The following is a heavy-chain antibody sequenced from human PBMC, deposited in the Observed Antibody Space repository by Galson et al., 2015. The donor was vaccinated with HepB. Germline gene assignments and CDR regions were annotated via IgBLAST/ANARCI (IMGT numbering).Heavy chain of an antibody. J-gene: IGHJ4*02. CDR2: ISYDGSNK. V-gene: IGHV3-30-3*01. CDR1: GFTFSSYA. D-gene: IGHD6-19*01. CDR3: AKDKPPYSSGWYGLDY. Sequence: SLRLSCAASGFTFSSYAMHWVRQAPGKGLEWVAVISYDGSNKYYADSVKGRFTISRDNSKNMLYLQMNSLRAGDTAVYYCAKDKPPYSSGWYGLDYWGQGTLVTVSS.